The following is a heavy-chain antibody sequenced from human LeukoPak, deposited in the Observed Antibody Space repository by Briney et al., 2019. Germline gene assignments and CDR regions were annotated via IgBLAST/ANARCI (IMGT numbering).Heavy chain of an antibody. CDR2: IIPIFGTA. D-gene: IGHD4-23*01. J-gene: IGHJ3*02. CDR1: AGTFSSYA. Sequence: SVKVSCKASAGTFSSYAISWVRQAPGQGLEWMGGIIPIFGTANYAQKFQGRVTITADESTSTAYMELSSLRSEDTAVYYCARDWRAYYGGNPDAFDIWGQGTMVTVSS. CDR3: ARDWRAYYGGNPDAFDI. V-gene: IGHV1-69*01.